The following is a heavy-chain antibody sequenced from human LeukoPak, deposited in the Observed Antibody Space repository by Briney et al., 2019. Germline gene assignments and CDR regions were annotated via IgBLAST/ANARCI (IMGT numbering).Heavy chain of an antibody. D-gene: IGHD5-18*01. V-gene: IGHV3-66*01. CDR1: GFTVSSNY. Sequence: GGSLRLSCAASGFTVSSNYMSWVRQAPGKGLEWVSVIYSGGSTYYADSVKGRFTISKDNSKNTLYLQMNSLRAEDTAVYYCARDGVDTAMVLKPTNKGAFDIWGQGTMVTVSS. CDR3: ARDGVDTAMVLKPTNKGAFDI. CDR2: IYSGGST. J-gene: IGHJ3*02.